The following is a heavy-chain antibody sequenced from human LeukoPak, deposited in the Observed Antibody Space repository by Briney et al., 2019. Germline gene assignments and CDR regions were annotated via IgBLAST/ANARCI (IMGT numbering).Heavy chain of an antibody. CDR2: ISGSGGST. V-gene: IGHV3-23*01. Sequence: GGSLRLSCAASGFTFSSYAMSWGRQAPGKGLEWVSAISGSGGSTYYADSVKGRFTISTDNSKNTLYLQMNSLRAEDTAVYYCGIAVAGTGFDYWGQGTLVTVSS. CDR3: GIAVAGTGFDY. J-gene: IGHJ4*02. CDR1: GFTFSSYA. D-gene: IGHD6-19*01.